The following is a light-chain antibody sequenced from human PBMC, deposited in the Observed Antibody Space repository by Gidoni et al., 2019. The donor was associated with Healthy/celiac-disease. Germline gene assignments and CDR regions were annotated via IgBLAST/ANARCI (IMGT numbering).Light chain of an antibody. Sequence: IVLTQSPGTLSLSPGERATLPCRASQSVSSSYLAWYQKKPGQAPRLLIYGASSRATGNPDRFSGSGSGTDFTLTISRLEPEDFAVYYCQQYGSSRTFGQGTKVEIK. CDR3: QQYGSSRT. CDR1: QSVSSSY. V-gene: IGKV3-20*01. CDR2: GAS. J-gene: IGKJ1*01.